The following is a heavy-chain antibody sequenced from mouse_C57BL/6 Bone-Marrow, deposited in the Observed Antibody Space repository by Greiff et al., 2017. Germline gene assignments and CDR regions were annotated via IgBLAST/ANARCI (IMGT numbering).Heavy chain of an antibody. Sequence: QVHVKQSGAELVKPGASVKMSCKASGYTFTTYPIEWMKQNHGKSLEWIGNFHPYNDDTKYNEKFKGKATLTVEKSSNTVYLELSRLTSDDSAVYYCARSSTFFDYFDYWGQGTTLTVSS. CDR1: GYTFTTYP. V-gene: IGHV1-47*01. J-gene: IGHJ2*01. CDR2: FHPYNDDT. D-gene: IGHD5-1*01. CDR3: ARSSTFFDYFDY.